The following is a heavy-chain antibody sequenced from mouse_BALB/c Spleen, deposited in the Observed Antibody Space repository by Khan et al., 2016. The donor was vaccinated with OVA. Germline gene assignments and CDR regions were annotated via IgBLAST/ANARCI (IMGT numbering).Heavy chain of an antibody. CDR3: ARLLYGNWFTY. J-gene: IGHJ3*01. V-gene: IGHV3-2*02. D-gene: IGHD2-10*02. CDR1: GYSITRDYA. Sequence: EVQLQESGPGLVKPSQSLSLTCTVTGYSITRDYAWNWIRQFPGNKLEWMGYISYSGSTSCNPSLKSRISIPRDTSKNQFFLQLNSVTTEDTATYYCARLLYGNWFTYWGQGTLVTVSA. CDR2: ISYSGST.